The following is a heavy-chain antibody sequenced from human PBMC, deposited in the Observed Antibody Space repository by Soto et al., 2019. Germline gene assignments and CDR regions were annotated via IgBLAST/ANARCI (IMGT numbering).Heavy chain of an antibody. CDR2: VSDSGST. D-gene: IGHD1-26*01. CDR1: GGSITNYY. Sequence: QVQLQEAGPGLVKPSETLSLMCTVSGGSITNYYWRWIRQSPAKGLEWIGYVSDSGSTTYNPSLKSRVTISVDTSKNQFSLKLTSLTAADTAVYYCARERVGHSAMDGWCQGTTVTVSS. CDR3: ARERVGHSAMDG. J-gene: IGHJ6*02. V-gene: IGHV4-59*12.